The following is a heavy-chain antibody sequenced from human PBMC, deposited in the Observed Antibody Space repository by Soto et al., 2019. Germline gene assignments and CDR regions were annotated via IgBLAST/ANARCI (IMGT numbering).Heavy chain of an antibody. CDR1: GLNFISYA. J-gene: IGHJ4*02. Sequence: GGSHRLSCTASGLNFISYAMHWVRQAPGKGLEWVAVISYDGSNKYYADSVKGRFTISRDNAKNSLYLQMNSLRAEDTAVYYCARDYSSVWYFDYWGQGTLVTVSS. D-gene: IGHD6-25*01. V-gene: IGHV3-30-3*01. CDR2: ISYDGSNK. CDR3: ARDYSSVWYFDY.